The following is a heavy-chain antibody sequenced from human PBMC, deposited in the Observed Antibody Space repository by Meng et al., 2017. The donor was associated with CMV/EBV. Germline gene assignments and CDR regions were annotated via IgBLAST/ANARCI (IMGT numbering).Heavy chain of an antibody. D-gene: IGHD3-22*01. Sequence: YWSWIRQPAGKGLEWIGRIYTSGSTNYNPSLKSRVTMSVDTSKNQFSLKLSSVTAADTAVYYCARDRLDYDSSGYYYAHEIYAFDIWGQGTMVTVSS. J-gene: IGHJ3*02. CDR1: Y. CDR2: IYTSGST. V-gene: IGHV4-4*07. CDR3: ARDRLDYDSSGYYYAHEIYAFDI.